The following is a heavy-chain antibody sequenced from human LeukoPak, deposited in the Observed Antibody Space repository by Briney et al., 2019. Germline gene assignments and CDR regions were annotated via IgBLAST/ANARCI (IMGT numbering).Heavy chain of an antibody. J-gene: IGHJ6*03. V-gene: IGHV3-48*03. CDR1: GFTFSNYE. CDR3: ARVRGSSYIYSMDV. CDR2: ISSSGRTM. D-gene: IGHD6-13*01. Sequence: QAGGSLRLSCGASGFTFSNYEMNWVRQAPGKGLEWLSYISSSGRTMYYADSVKGRFTISRDNAKNSLYLQMNSLRADDTAVYYCARVRGSSYIYSMDVWGKGTTVTVSS.